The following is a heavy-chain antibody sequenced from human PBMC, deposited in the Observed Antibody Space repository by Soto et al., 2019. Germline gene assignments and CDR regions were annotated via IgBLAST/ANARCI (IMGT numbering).Heavy chain of an antibody. V-gene: IGHV4-39*07. J-gene: IGHJ6*02. D-gene: IGHD1-26*01. CDR1: GGSISSGGYY. CDR3: ARASWELRANYYYYGMDV. Sequence: SETLSLTCTVSGGSISSGGYYWSWIRQPPGKGLEWIGEINHSGSTNYNPSLKSRVTISVDTSKNQFSLKLSSVTAADTAVYYCARASWELRANYYYYGMDVWGQGTTVTVSS. CDR2: INHSGST.